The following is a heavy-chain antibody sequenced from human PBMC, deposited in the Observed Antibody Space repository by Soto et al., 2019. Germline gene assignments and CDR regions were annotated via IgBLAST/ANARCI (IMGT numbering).Heavy chain of an antibody. CDR3: ATAPNLDYHFDY. J-gene: IGHJ4*02. CDR2: IYYSGST. D-gene: IGHD4-17*01. CDR1: GGSISSGTYY. Sequence: PSETLSLTCTVSGGSISSGTYYWSWIRQHPGKGLEWIGYIYYSGSTYYNPSLKSRVTLSVDTSKNQFSLKLSSVTAADTAVYYCATAPNLDYHFDYWAQGTLVTVSS. V-gene: IGHV4-31*03.